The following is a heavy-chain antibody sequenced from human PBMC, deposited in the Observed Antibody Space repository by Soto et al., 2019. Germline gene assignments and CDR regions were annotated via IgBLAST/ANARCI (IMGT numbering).Heavy chain of an antibody. CDR2: ISAYNGNT. V-gene: IGHV1-18*01. J-gene: IGHJ5*02. CDR1: GYTFTSYG. CDR3: AGDSPPPIAFWFDP. D-gene: IGHD6-13*01. Sequence: ASVKVSCKASGYTFTSYGISWVRQAPGQGLEWMGWISAYNGNTNYAQKLQGRVTMTTDTSTSTAYMELRSLRSDDTAVYYCAGDSPPPIAFWFDPWGQGTLVTVSS.